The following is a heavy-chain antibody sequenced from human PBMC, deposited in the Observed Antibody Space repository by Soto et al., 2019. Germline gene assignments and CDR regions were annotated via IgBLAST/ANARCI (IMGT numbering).Heavy chain of an antibody. J-gene: IGHJ6*02. V-gene: IGHV4-39*01. Sequence: SETLSLTCTVSGGSISSSSYYWGWIRQPPGKGLEWIGSIYYSGSTYYNPSLKSRVTISVDTSKNQFFLKLSSVTAADTAVYYCARSRDGYTYGMDVWGQGTTVTVSS. D-gene: IGHD5-12*01. CDR1: GGSISSSSYY. CDR2: IYYSGST. CDR3: ARSRDGYTYGMDV.